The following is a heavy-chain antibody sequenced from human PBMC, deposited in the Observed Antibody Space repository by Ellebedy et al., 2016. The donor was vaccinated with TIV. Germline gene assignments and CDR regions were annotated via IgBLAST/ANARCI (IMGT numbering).Heavy chain of an antibody. D-gene: IGHD5-18*01. CDR1: GFTFDDYA. CDR2: VSWNSDSI. J-gene: IGHJ4*02. Sequence: PGGSLRLSCAASGFTFDDYAMYWVRQAQGKGLEWVSGVSWNSDSIGYADSVKGRFTISRDNAKNSLYLQMDSLRAEDTAVFYCARDTAMNYWGLGTLVTVSS. CDR3: ARDTAMNY. V-gene: IGHV3-9*01.